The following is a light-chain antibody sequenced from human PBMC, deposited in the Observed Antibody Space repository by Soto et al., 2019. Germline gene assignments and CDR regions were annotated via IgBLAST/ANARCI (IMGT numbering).Light chain of an antibody. J-gene: IGKJ1*01. Sequence: EIVLTQSPGTLSLSAGERATLSCRASQSISSSYLGWYQQKPGQAPRLLIYGTSSRATGIPDRFSGSGSWTAFTLTISRLEPEDFAVYYCQQYGSSRWTFGQGTKVDIK. CDR2: GTS. V-gene: IGKV3-20*01. CDR1: QSISSSY. CDR3: QQYGSSRWT.